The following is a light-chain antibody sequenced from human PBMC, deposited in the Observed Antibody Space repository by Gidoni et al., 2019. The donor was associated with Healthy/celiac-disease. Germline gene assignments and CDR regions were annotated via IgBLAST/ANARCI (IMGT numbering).Light chain of an antibody. J-gene: IGKJ3*01. CDR2: GAS. V-gene: IGKV3-20*01. Sequence: EIVLTPSPGTLSLSPGERATLSCRASQSVSSSYLAWYQQKPGQAPRLLIYGASSRATGIPDRFSGSGSGTDFTLTISRLEPEDFAVYYCQQYGSSPGTFXPXTKVDIK. CDR3: QQYGSSPGT. CDR1: QSVSSSY.